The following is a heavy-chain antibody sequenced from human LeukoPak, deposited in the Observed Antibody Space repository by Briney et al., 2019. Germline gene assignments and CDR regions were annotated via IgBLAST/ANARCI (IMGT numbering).Heavy chain of an antibody. D-gene: IGHD4-17*01. CDR2: MNPKSGNT. V-gene: IGHV1-8*03. CDR1: GYTFTSYD. Sequence: ASVKVSCKASGYTFTSYDINWVRQATGQGLEWMGWMNPKSGNTGYAQKFQGRVTITRDTSISTAYMDLSSLRSEGTAVYYCARAPVTTGPYYYYMDVWGKGTTVTVSS. CDR3: ARAPVTTGPYYYYMDV. J-gene: IGHJ6*03.